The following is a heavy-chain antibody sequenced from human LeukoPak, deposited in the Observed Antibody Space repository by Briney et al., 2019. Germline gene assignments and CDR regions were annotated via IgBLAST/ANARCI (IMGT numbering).Heavy chain of an antibody. Sequence: ASVKVSCKASGYTFTSFDINWVRQATGQGLEWMGWMNPNSGNTGYAQKFQGRVTMTRNTSISTACMELRSLRSDDTAVYYCARIAKYSGSHLDNWGQGTLVTVSS. CDR2: MNPNSGNT. CDR3: ARIAKYSGSHLDN. J-gene: IGHJ4*02. D-gene: IGHD1-26*01. V-gene: IGHV1-8*01. CDR1: GYTFTSFD.